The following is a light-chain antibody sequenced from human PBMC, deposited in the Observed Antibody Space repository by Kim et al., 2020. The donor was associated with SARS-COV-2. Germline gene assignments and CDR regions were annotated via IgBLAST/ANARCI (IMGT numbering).Light chain of an antibody. V-gene: IGKV1-39*01. CDR2: AAS. J-gene: IGKJ2*01. CDR1: QSISSY. Sequence: HMTQSPSSLSASVGDRVTITCRASQSISSYLNWYQQKPGKAPKLLIYAASSLQSGVPSRFSGSGSGTDFTLTISSLQPEDFATYYCQQSYSTPYTFGQGTKLEI. CDR3: QQSYSTPYT.